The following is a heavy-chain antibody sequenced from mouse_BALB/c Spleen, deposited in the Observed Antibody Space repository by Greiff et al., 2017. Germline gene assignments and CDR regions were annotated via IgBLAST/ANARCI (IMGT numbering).Heavy chain of an antibody. CDR2: IYPSDSYT. J-gene: IGHJ4*01. Sequence: QVHVKQSGAELVRPGASVKLSCKASGYTFTSYWINWVKQRPGQGLEWIGNIYPSDSYTNYNQKFKDKATLTVDKSSSTAYMQLSSPTSEDSAVYYCTRCYGSSYYYAMDYWGQGTSVTVSS. CDR1: GYTFTSYW. D-gene: IGHD1-1*01. V-gene: IGHV1-69*02. CDR3: TRCYGSSYYYAMDY.